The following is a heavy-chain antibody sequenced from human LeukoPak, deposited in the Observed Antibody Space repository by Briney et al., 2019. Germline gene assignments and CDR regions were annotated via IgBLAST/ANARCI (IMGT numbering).Heavy chain of an antibody. D-gene: IGHD1-26*01. Sequence: ASVKVSCKASGYTFTSYGISWVRQAPGQGVEWTGWISAYNGNTNYAQKLQARVTMTTDTSTSTAYMELRSLRSDDTAVYYCARRGVGATSPDYWGQGTLVTVSS. CDR1: GYTFTSYG. CDR3: ARRGVGATSPDY. CDR2: ISAYNGNT. J-gene: IGHJ4*02. V-gene: IGHV1-18*01.